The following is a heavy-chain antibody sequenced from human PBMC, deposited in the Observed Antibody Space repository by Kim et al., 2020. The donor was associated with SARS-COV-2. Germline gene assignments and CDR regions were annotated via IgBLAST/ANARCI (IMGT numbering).Heavy chain of an antibody. Sequence: GESLKISCKGSGYSFTSYWIGWVRQMPGKGLEWMGIIYPGDSDTRYSPSFQGQVTISADKSISTAYLQWSSLKASDTAMYYCARGWSLRFLEWLLPIQEGAFDPWGQGALVTVSS. V-gene: IGHV5-51*01. CDR1: GYSFTSYW. D-gene: IGHD3-3*01. CDR2: IYPGDSDT. J-gene: IGHJ5*02. CDR3: ARGWSLRFLEWLLPIQEGAFDP.